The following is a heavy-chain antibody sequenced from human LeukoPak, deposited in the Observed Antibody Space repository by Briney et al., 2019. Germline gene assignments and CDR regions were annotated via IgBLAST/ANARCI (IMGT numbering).Heavy chain of an antibody. Sequence: GGSLRLSCAASGFTFSGYWMSWVRQAPGKGLEWVANIKQDGSEKYYVDSVKGRFTISRDNAKNSLYLQMNSLRAEDTAVYFCARELHCGGDCYSKNNWFDPWGQGTLVTVSS. D-gene: IGHD2-21*02. V-gene: IGHV3-7*01. CDR1: GFTFSGYW. CDR2: IKQDGSEK. CDR3: ARELHCGGDCYSKNNWFDP. J-gene: IGHJ5*02.